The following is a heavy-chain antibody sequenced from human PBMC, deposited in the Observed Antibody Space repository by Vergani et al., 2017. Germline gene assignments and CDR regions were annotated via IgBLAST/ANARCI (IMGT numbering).Heavy chain of an antibody. Sequence: QVQLVQSGAEVKKPGSSVKVSCKASGGTFSSYTISWVRQAPGQGLEWMGRIIPILGIANYAQKFQGRVTITADKSTSTAHMELSSLRSEDTAVYYCASCREVGYLQQWGQGTLVTVSS. CDR3: ASCREVGYLQQ. J-gene: IGHJ1*01. CDR1: GGTFSSYT. CDR2: IIPILGIA. D-gene: IGHD2-2*01. V-gene: IGHV1-69*02.